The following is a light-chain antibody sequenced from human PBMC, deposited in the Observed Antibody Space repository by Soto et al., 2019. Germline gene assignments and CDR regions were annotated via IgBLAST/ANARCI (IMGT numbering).Light chain of an antibody. Sequence: QSVLTQPRSVSGSPGQSVTISCTGTSSDVGGYNYVSWYQQHPGKAPKLMIYDVSKRPSGVPDRFSGSKSGTSASLAISGLQSEDEADYYCAAWDDSLNGRVVFGGGTKVTVL. CDR2: DVS. V-gene: IGLV2-11*01. CDR1: SSDVGGYNY. J-gene: IGLJ2*01. CDR3: AAWDDSLNGRVV.